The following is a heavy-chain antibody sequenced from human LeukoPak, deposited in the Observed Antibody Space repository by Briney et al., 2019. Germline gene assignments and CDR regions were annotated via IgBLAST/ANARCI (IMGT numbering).Heavy chain of an antibody. J-gene: IGHJ3*02. D-gene: IGHD3-10*01. CDR1: GGSFSGYY. CDR3: ARGPLRLWFGELLYASDI. CDR2: INHSGST. V-gene: IGHV4-34*01. Sequence: SETLSLTCAVYGGSFSGYYWSWIRQPPGKGLEWIGEINHSGSTNYNPSLKSRVTISVDTSKNQFSLKLSSVTAADTAVYYCARGPLRLWFGELLYASDIWGQGTMVTVSS.